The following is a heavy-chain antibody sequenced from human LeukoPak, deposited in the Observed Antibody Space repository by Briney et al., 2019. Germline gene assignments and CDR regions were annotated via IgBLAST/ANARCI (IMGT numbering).Heavy chain of an antibody. V-gene: IGHV4-30-2*01. Sequence: KPSQTLSLTCTVSGGSISSGGYYWSWIRQPPGKGLEWIVYIYHSGSTYYNPSLKSRVTISVDRSKNQFSLKLSSVTAADTAVYYCAVFWSGYPVSGYYWGQGTLVTVSS. D-gene: IGHD3-3*01. CDR1: GGSISSGGYY. CDR2: IYHSGST. J-gene: IGHJ4*02. CDR3: AVFWSGYPVSGYY.